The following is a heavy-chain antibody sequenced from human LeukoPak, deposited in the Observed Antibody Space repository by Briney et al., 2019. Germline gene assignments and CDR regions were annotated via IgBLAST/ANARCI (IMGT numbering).Heavy chain of an antibody. D-gene: IGHD6-13*01. CDR2: TYYRSKWYS. CDR1: GDSLSSTSAA. J-gene: IGHJ4*02. V-gene: IGHV6-1*01. CDR3: ARYTSSWFFDS. Sequence: SQTLSLTCAISGDSLSSTSAARNWIRQSPSRGLEWLGRTYYRSKWYSDYAVSVRGRITVSPDTSTNQFSLQLNSVTPEDTAVYYCARYTSSWFFDSWGLGTLVTVSS.